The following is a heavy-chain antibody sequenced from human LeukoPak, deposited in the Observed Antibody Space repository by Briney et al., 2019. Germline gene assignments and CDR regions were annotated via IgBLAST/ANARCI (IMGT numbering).Heavy chain of an antibody. J-gene: IGHJ4*02. CDR1: GFTFSSYT. V-gene: IGHV3-9*01. CDR2: ISWNSGSI. CDR3: AKERGSGYYWGRYYFDY. Sequence: GGSLRLSCAASGFTFSSYTMNWVRQAPGKGLEWVSGISWNSGSIGYADSVKGRFTISRDNAKNSLYLQMNSLRAEDTALYYCAKERGSGYYWGRYYFDYWGQGTLVTVSS. D-gene: IGHD3-22*01.